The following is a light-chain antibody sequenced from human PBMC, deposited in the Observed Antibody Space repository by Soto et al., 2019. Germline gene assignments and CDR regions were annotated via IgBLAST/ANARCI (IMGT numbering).Light chain of an antibody. V-gene: IGLV2-14*03. CDR1: SSDVGSHNR. CDR2: DVS. Sequence: QSVLTQPASVSGSPGQSITISCTGTSSDVGSHNRASWYQQHPGKAPKLLIYDVSNRPSGVSYRFSGSKSGNTASLAISGLQAEDEADYYCSSCTSSNTFVFGTGTKVPVL. CDR3: SSCTSSNTFV. J-gene: IGLJ1*01.